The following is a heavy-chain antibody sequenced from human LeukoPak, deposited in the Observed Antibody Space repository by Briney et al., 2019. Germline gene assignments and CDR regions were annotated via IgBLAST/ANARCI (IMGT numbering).Heavy chain of an antibody. V-gene: IGHV3-30*03. D-gene: IGHD4-23*01. CDR1: GFTFSSYS. Sequence: EGSLRLSCAASGFTFSSYSMTWVRQAPGKGLEWEAAISYDGSNKKYADSVKGRFTISRDNSKNTLYLQMNTLRAEDTAVYYCARRAGGYSHPYDYWGQGTLVTVSS. CDR3: ARRAGGYSHPYDY. J-gene: IGHJ4*02. CDR2: ISYDGSNK.